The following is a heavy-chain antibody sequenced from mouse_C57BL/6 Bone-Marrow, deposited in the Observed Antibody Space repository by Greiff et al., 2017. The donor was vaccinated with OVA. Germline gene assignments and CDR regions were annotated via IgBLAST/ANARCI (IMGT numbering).Heavy chain of an antibody. CDR2: IWSGGST. D-gene: IGHD2-1*01. CDR3: AKKDYGNYEVDKGG. V-gene: IGHV2-5*01. Sequence: QVQLQQSGPGLVQPSQSLSITCTVSGFSLTSYGVHWVRQSPGKGLEWLGVIWSGGSTDYNAAFMSRLSITKDNSKSQVFFKMNSLQADDTAIYYCAKKDYGNYEVDKGGWGKGTTVTVA. J-gene: IGHJ4*01. CDR1: GFSLTSYG.